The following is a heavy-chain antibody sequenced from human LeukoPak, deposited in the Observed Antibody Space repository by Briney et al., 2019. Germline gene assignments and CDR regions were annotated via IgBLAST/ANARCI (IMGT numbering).Heavy chain of an antibody. CDR1: GFTFSSYA. V-gene: IGHV3-23*01. J-gene: IGHJ3*02. CDR2: ISGSGGST. D-gene: IGHD2-21*02. CDR3: ARVRRMAYCGGDCYSGAFDI. Sequence: GGSLRLSCAASGFTFSSYAMSWVRQAPGKGLEWVSAISGSGGSTYYADSVKGRFTISRDNSKNTLYLQMNSLRAEDTAVYYCARVRRMAYCGGDCYSGAFDIWGQGTMVTVSS.